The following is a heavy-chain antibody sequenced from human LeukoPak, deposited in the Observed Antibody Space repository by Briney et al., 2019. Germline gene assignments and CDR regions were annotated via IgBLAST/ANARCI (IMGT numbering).Heavy chain of an antibody. V-gene: IGHV3-21*01. Sequence: GGSLRLSCVVSGFTFSSYWIHWVRQAPGKGLEWVSSISSSSSYIYYADSVKGRFTISRDNAKNSLYLQMNSLRVEGTATYYCAKVAHYYYGSESYYFFEHWGQGTPVTASS. J-gene: IGHJ4*02. CDR2: ISSSSSYI. D-gene: IGHD3-10*01. CDR1: GFTFSSYW. CDR3: AKVAHYYYGSESYYFFEH.